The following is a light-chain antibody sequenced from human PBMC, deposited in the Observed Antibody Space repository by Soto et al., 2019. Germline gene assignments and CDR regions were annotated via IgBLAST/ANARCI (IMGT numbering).Light chain of an antibody. Sequence: EIVLTQSPATLSLSPGERATLSCRASQRIRSERLAWYQQKPGQAPRLLIYGASSRATGIPDRFGGSGSGTDFTLPISRLEPEDFVVYYCQQYGSSPPLTFGGGTRLEIK. CDR2: GAS. V-gene: IGKV3-20*01. CDR1: QRIRSER. CDR3: QQYGSSPPLT. J-gene: IGKJ5*01.